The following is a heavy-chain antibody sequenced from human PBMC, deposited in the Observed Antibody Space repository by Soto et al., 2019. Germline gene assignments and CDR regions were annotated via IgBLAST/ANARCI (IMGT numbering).Heavy chain of an antibody. V-gene: IGHV2-5*02. Sequence: QITLKESGPTLAKPTETLTLTCTFSGFSLSARGEAVGWIRQPPGKALEWLAIIYWDDDKHYSPPLRTTFSITKDTSKNQVVLTMTNMDPVDTATYFCPHRPFSSTWHDAYDVWGPGTMVTVSS. CDR3: PHRPFSSTWHDAYDV. J-gene: IGHJ3*01. D-gene: IGHD6-6*01. CDR1: GFSLSARGEA. CDR2: IYWDDDK.